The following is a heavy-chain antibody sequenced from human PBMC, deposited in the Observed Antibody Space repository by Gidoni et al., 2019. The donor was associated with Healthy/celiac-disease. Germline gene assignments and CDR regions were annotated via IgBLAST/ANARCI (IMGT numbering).Heavy chain of an antibody. CDR1: GFSLSTSGVG. J-gene: IGHJ4*02. CDR2: IYWDDDK. CDR3: AHRNPTVTTLYFDY. Sequence: QITLKESGPTLVKPTQTLTLTCTFSGFSLSTSGVGVGWIRQPPGKALEWLALIYWDDDKRYSPSLKSRLTITKDTSKNQVVLTMTNMDPVDTATYYCAHRNPTVTTLYFDYWGQGTLVTVSS. V-gene: IGHV2-5*02. D-gene: IGHD4-17*01.